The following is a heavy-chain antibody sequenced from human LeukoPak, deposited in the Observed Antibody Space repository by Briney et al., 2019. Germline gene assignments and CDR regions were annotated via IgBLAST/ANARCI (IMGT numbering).Heavy chain of an antibody. CDR1: GGTFSSYA. Sequence: GASVKVSCKASGGTFSSYAISWVRQAPGQGLEWMGGIIPIFGTANYAQKFQGRVTITTDESTSTAYMELSSPRSEDTAVYYCARGDFWSGYYRNFDYWGQGTLVTVSS. CDR3: ARGDFWSGYYRNFDY. J-gene: IGHJ4*02. D-gene: IGHD3-3*01. V-gene: IGHV1-69*05. CDR2: IIPIFGTA.